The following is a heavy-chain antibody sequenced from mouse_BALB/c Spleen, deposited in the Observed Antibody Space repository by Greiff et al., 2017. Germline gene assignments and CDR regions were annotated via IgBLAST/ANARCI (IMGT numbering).Heavy chain of an antibody. CDR1: GSTFTSYW. J-gene: IGHJ4*01. D-gene: IGHD2-1*01. V-gene: IGHV1-69*02. CDR2: IDPADSYT. Sequence: HVPLQQPGAELVRPGASVKLSCTASGSTFTSYWMPWVKQRPGQGLEWIGAIDPADSYTNYNQKFQGKATLTVDKSSSTAYMQLSSLTSEDTAVYYCARVGGNYYAMDYWGQGTSVTVSS. CDR3: ARVGGNYYAMDY.